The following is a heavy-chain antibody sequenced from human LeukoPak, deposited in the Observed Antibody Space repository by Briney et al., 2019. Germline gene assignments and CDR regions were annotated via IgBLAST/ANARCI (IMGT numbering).Heavy chain of an antibody. J-gene: IGHJ4*02. CDR1: GFSFSSYN. CDR2: ISSSSSTI. CDR3: ARAPEVGTPYYFDY. D-gene: IGHD1-7*01. V-gene: IGHV3-48*04. Sequence: GGSLRLSCVASGFSFSSYNMNWVRQAPGKGLEWVSYISSSSSTIYYADSVKGRFTISRDNAKNSPYLQMNSLRAEDTAVYYCARAPEVGTPYYFDYWGQGTLVTVSS.